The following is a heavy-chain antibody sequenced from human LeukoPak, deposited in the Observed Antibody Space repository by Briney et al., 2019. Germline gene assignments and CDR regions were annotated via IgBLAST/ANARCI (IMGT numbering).Heavy chain of an antibody. V-gene: IGHV1-69*06. J-gene: IGHJ4*02. Sequence: ASVKVSCKASGYTFSNYAMNWVRQAPGQGLEWMGGIIPIFGTANYAQKFQGRVTITADKSTSTAYMELSSLRSEDTAVYYCARDRSSSGWYRVIGYWGQGTLVTVSS. CDR2: IIPIFGTA. D-gene: IGHD6-19*01. CDR3: ARDRSSSGWYRVIGY. CDR1: GYTFSNYA.